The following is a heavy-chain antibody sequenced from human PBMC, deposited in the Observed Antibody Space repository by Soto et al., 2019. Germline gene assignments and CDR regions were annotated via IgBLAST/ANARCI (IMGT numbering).Heavy chain of an antibody. J-gene: IGHJ5*02. V-gene: IGHV4-30-2*01. D-gene: IGHD3-3*02. CDR3: ARGPPFFP. CDR2: IYPSGNT. CDR1: GGSISSGGYS. Sequence: QLPLQESGTGLVKPSQTLSLTCTVSGGSISSGGYSWSWIRQPPGQGLEWIGYIYPSGNTYYNPSLKSRVTISVDLSKNQCTLKLSSVTAADTAVYYCARGPPFFPWGQGTLVSVSS.